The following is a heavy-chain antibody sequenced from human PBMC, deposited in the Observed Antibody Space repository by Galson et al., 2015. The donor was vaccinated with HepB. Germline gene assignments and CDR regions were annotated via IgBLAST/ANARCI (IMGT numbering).Heavy chain of an antibody. CDR1: GYTFTCYD. Sequence: SVKVSCKASGYTFTCYDINWVRQATGQGLEWMGWMNPNSGNTGYAQKFQGRVTMTRNTSISTAYMELSSLRSEDTAVYYCARGLLRFLEWLYPSYYYYGMDVWGQGTTVTVSS. D-gene: IGHD3-3*01. CDR2: MNPNSGNT. CDR3: ARGLLRFLEWLYPSYYYYGMDV. J-gene: IGHJ6*02. V-gene: IGHV1-8*01.